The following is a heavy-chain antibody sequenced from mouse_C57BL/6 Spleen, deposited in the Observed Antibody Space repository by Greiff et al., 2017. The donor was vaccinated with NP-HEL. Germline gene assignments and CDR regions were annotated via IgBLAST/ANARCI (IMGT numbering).Heavy chain of an antibody. J-gene: IGHJ3*01. V-gene: IGHV5-4*01. CDR1: GFTFSSYA. D-gene: IGHD3-2*02. Sequence: EVKLQESGGGLVKPGGSLKLSCAASGFTFSSYAMSWVRQTPEKRLEWVATISDGGSYTYYPDNVKGRFTISRDNAKNNLYLQMSHLKSEDTAMYYCARDRGSSVPFAYWGQGTLVTVSA. CDR3: ARDRGSSVPFAY. CDR2: ISDGGSYT.